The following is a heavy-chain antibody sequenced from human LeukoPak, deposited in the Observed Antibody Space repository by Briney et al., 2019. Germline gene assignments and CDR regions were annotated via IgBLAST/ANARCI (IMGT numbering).Heavy chain of an antibody. CDR1: GGSMSSYY. CDR2: IYYSGST. CDR3: ARGGSTSSPKYWFDP. Sequence: PSETLSLTCTVSGGSMSSYYWSWIRQPPGKGLEWIGYIYYSGSTNYNPSLKSRVTISVDTSKNQFSLKLSSVTAADTAVYYCARGGSTSSPKYWFDPWGQGTLVTVSS. V-gene: IGHV4-59*01. J-gene: IGHJ5*02. D-gene: IGHD2-2*01.